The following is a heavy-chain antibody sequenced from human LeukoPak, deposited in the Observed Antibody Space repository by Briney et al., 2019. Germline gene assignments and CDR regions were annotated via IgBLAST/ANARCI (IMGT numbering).Heavy chain of an antibody. Sequence: SETLSLTCTVSGGSISSSSYYWGWIRQPPGKGLEWIGSIYYSGSTYYNPSLKSRVTISVDTSKNQFSLKLSSVTAADTAVYYCARGKDYDSSPLRAFDIWGQGTMVTVSS. CDR1: GGSISSSSYY. D-gene: IGHD3-22*01. CDR2: IYYSGST. CDR3: ARGKDYDSSPLRAFDI. J-gene: IGHJ3*02. V-gene: IGHV4-39*07.